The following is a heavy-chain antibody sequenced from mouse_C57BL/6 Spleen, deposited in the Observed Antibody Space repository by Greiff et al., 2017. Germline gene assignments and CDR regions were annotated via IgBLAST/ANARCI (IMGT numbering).Heavy chain of an antibody. CDR2: INPNNGGT. CDR3: AREDGRRDFDY. J-gene: IGHJ2*01. V-gene: IGHV1-26*01. CDR1: GYTFTDYY. Sequence: VQLQQSGPELVKPGASVKISCKASGYTFTDYYMNWVKQSHGKSLEWIGDINPNNGGTSYNQKFKGKATLTVDKSSSTAYMELRSLTSEDSAVYYCAREDGRRDFDYWGQGTTLTVSS. D-gene: IGHD1-1*01.